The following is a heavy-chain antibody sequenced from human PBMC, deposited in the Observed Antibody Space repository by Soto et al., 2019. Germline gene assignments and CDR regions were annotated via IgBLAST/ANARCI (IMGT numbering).Heavy chain of an antibody. Sequence: ASVKVSCKASGGTFSSYTISWVRQAPGQGLEWMGRIIPILGIANYAQKFQGRVTITAVKSTSTAYMELSSLRSEDTAVYYCASREYSGYDEGSHWGQGTLVTVSS. CDR1: GGTFSSYT. D-gene: IGHD5-12*01. J-gene: IGHJ4*02. V-gene: IGHV1-69*02. CDR3: ASREYSGYDEGSH. CDR2: IIPILGIA.